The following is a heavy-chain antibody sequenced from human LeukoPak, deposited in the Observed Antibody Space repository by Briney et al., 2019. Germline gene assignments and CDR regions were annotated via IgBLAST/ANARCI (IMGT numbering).Heavy chain of an antibody. J-gene: IGHJ4*02. D-gene: IGHD3-22*01. CDR2: INHSGST. V-gene: IGHV4-34*01. CDR3: AREVAYYYDSSGYFDY. CDR1: GGSFSGYY. Sequence: SETLSLTCAVYGGSFSGYYWSWIRQPPGKGLEWIGEINHSGSTNYNPSLKSRVTMSVDTSKNQFSLKLSSVTAADTAVYYCAREVAYYYDSSGYFDYWGQGTLVTVSS.